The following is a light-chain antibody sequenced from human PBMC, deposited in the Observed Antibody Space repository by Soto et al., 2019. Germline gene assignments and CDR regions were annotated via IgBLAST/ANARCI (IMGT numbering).Light chain of an antibody. CDR3: QQLNSIT. J-gene: IGKJ3*01. CDR1: QGISSY. V-gene: IGKV1-9*01. CDR2: AAS. Sequence: DIQLTQSPSFLSASVGARVTITCRASQGISSYLAWYQQKPGKAPKLLIYAASTLQSGVPSRFSGSGSGTEFTLTISSLQPEDFATYYCQQLNSITFGPGTKVD.